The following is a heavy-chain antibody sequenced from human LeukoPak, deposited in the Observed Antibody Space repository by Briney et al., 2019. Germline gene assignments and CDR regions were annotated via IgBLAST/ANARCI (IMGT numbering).Heavy chain of an antibody. Sequence: PGGSLRLSCVASGFSFTTHAMGWVRQAPGKGLEWVSHISGSGGSTKYSGSVKGRFTISRDNAKNTLYLQMNSLRAEDTAVYYCARGASARQDYWGQGTLVTVSS. CDR1: GFSFTTHA. J-gene: IGHJ4*02. D-gene: IGHD2-2*01. CDR3: ARGASARQDY. CDR2: ISGSGGST. V-gene: IGHV3-23*01.